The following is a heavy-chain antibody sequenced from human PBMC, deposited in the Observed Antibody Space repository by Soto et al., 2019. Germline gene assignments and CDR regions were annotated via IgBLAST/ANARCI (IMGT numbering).Heavy chain of an antibody. CDR1: GYTFTSYG. Sequence: QVQLVQSGAEVKKPGASVKVSCKASGYTFTSYGISWVRQAPGQGLEWMGWISAYNGNTNYAQKLQGRVTMTTDTSTSTAYMELRSLRSDDTAVYYCAGDSNWNYDYYYYGMDVWGQGTTVTVSS. CDR3: AGDSNWNYDYYYYGMDV. CDR2: ISAYNGNT. D-gene: IGHD1-7*01. J-gene: IGHJ6*02. V-gene: IGHV1-18*04.